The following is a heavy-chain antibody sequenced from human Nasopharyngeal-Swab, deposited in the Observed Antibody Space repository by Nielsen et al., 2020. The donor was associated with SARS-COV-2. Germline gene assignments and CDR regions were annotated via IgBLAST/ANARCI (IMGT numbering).Heavy chain of an antibody. CDR3: AKGSSGWSYYYYGMDV. J-gene: IGHJ6*02. V-gene: IGHV3-23*01. Sequence: GGSLRLSCAASGFTFSSYAMSWVRQAPGKGLEWVSAISGSGGSTYYADSVKGRFTISRDNSKNTLYLQMNSPRAEDTAVYYCAKGSSGWSYYYYGMDVWGQGTTVTVSS. D-gene: IGHD6-19*01. CDR1: GFTFSSYA. CDR2: ISGSGGST.